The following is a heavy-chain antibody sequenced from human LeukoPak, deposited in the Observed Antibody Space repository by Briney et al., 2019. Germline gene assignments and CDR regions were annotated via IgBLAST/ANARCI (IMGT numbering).Heavy chain of an antibody. CDR2: IYSDYSGGST. CDR3: AKSYCGGDCYPDY. CDR1: GFTFSRYA. D-gene: IGHD2-21*02. Sequence: PGGSLRLSCAASGFTFSRYAMHWVRQAPGKGLEWVSIIYSDYSGGSTYYADSVKGRFTISRDNSKNTLYLQMNSLRAEDTAVYYCAKSYCGGDCYPDYWGQGTLVTVSS. J-gene: IGHJ4*02. V-gene: IGHV3-23*03.